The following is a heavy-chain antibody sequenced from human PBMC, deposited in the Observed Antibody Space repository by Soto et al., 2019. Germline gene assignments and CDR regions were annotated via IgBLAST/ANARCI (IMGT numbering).Heavy chain of an antibody. J-gene: IGHJ5*02. CDR1: GYTFTSYG. D-gene: IGHD3-3*01. Sequence: AAVKVSCKSSGYTFTSYGISWVRQAPGQGLEWMGWISAYNGNTNYAQKLQGRVTMTTDTSTSTAYMELRSLRSDDTAVYYCAKGGWRGFLEPGANWFDPCGHGSRSTVYS. V-gene: IGHV1-18*01. CDR2: ISAYNGNT. CDR3: AKGGWRGFLEPGANWFDP.